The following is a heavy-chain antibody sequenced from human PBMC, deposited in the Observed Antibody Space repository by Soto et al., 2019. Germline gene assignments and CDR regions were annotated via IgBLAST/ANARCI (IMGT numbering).Heavy chain of an antibody. Sequence: QVQLVQSGAEVKKPGASVKVSCKASGYTFTSYGISWVRQAPGQGLEWMGWISAYNGNTNYAQKLQGRVTLITDTSTSTAYMELRSLRYDDTAVYYCARETLRIIWSGYNHFDYWGQGTLVTVSS. CDR3: ARETLRIIWSGYNHFDY. D-gene: IGHD3-3*01. J-gene: IGHJ4*02. CDR1: GYTFTSYG. V-gene: IGHV1-18*04. CDR2: ISAYNGNT.